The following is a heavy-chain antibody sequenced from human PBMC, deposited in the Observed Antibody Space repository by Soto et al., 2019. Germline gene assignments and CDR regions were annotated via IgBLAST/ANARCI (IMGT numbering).Heavy chain of an antibody. Sequence: QVQLVESGGGVVQPGRSLRLSCAASGFTFSSYGMHWVRQAPGKGPEWVAVISYDGSNKYYADSVKGRFTISRDNSKNTLYLQMNSRRAEDPAVYYCAKDKVPVVVAAPFDYWGQGTLVTVSS. J-gene: IGHJ4*02. CDR1: GFTFSSYG. CDR3: AKDKVPVVVAAPFDY. V-gene: IGHV3-30*18. D-gene: IGHD2-15*01. CDR2: ISYDGSNK.